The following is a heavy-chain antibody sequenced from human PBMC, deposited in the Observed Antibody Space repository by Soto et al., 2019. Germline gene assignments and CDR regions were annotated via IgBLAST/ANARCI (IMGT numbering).Heavy chain of an antibody. Sequence: GASVKVSCKASGYTFTSYGISWVRQAPGQGLEWMGWISPYSGSTNYAQKFQGRVTMTRDTSISTAYMELSRLRSDDTAVYYCARDIGGLDYWGQGTLVTVSS. J-gene: IGHJ4*02. CDR2: ISPYSGST. CDR3: ARDIGGLDY. V-gene: IGHV1-2*02. CDR1: GYTFTSYG. D-gene: IGHD2-15*01.